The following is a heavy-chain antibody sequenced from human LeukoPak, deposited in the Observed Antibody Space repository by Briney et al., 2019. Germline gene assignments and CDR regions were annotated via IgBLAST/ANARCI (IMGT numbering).Heavy chain of an antibody. J-gene: IGHJ3*02. CDR2: IYTSGST. V-gene: IGHV4-4*07. CDR1: GGSISSYY. D-gene: IGHD2-2*01. CDR3: ARAGIGCSSTSCYLVGAFDI. Sequence: SETLSLTCTVSGGSISSYYWSWIRQPAGKGLEWIGRIYTSGSTNYNPSLKGRVTMSVDTSKNQFSLKLSSVTAADTAVYYCARAGIGCSSTSCYLVGAFDIWGQGTMVTVSS.